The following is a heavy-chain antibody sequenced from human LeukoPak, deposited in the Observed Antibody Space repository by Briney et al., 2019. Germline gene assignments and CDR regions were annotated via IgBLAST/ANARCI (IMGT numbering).Heavy chain of an antibody. CDR2: INTNTGNP. Sequence: ASVKVSCKASGYTFTSYAMNWVRQAPRQGLEWMGWINTNTGNPTYAQGFTGRFVFSLDTSVSTAYLQISSLKAEDTAVYYCARVVREGAAYYYYMDVWGKGPTVTVSS. J-gene: IGHJ6*03. V-gene: IGHV7-4-1*02. D-gene: IGHD2-8*01. CDR3: ARVVREGAAYYYYMDV. CDR1: GYTFTSYA.